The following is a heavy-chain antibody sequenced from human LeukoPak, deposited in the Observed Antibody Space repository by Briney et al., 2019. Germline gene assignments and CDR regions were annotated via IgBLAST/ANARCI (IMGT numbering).Heavy chain of an antibody. V-gene: IGHV1-2*02. CDR2: INPNSGGT. D-gene: IGHD3-10*01. CDR3: ALNLDYYGSGFDY. J-gene: IGHJ4*02. Sequence: ASVKVSCKASGYTFTGYYMHWVRQAPGQGLEWMGWINPNSGGTNYAQKFQGRVTMTRDTSISTAYMELSRLRSDDTAVYYCALNLDYYGSGFDYWGQGTLVTVSS. CDR1: GYTFTGYY.